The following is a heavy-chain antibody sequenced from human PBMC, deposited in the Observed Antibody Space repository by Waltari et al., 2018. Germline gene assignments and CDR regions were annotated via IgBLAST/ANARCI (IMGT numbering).Heavy chain of an antibody. D-gene: IGHD3-10*01. J-gene: IGHJ4*02. CDR2: IYTSGST. CDR1: GGSISSYY. V-gene: IGHV4-4*07. CDR3: TRERFSGSGSYYNR. Sequence: QVQLQESGPGLVKPSETLSLTCTVSGGSISSYYWSWIRQPAGKGLEWIGRIYTSGSTNYNPSLKSRVTMSVDTSKNQFSLKLSSVTAADTAVYYCTRERFSGSGSYYNRWGQGTLVTVSS.